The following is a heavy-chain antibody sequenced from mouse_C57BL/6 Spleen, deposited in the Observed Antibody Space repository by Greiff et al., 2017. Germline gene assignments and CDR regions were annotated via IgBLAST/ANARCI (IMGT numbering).Heavy chain of an antibody. CDR2: IHPNSGST. D-gene: IGHD2-4*01. J-gene: IGHJ4*01. V-gene: IGHV1-64*01. CDR1: GFNIKDDY. CDR3: AREIYYDYDGGAYYYAMDY. Sequence: VQLQQSGAELVRPGASVKLSCTASGFNIKDDYMHWVKQRPEQGLEWIGMIHPNSGSTNYNEKFKSKATLTVDKSSSTAYMQLSSLTSEDSAVYYCAREIYYDYDGGAYYYAMDYWGQGTSVTVSS.